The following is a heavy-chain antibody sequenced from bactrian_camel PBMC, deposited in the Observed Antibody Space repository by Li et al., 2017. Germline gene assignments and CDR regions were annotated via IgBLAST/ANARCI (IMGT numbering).Heavy chain of an antibody. J-gene: IGHJ6*01. V-gene: IGHV3S54*01. CDR2: VHTAGRST. CDR1: RSPLHFGR. Sequence: HVQLVESGGGSVQAGGSLTLSCAFSRSPLHFGRVGWFRQAPGKNREGVAAVHTAGRSTVYADSVQGRFTISQDNTKNAVYLQMNDLKPDDTAMYFCAATNHRVFRDGALRCYCPLVTGARGPRSPSP. D-gene: IGHD1*01. CDR3: AATNHRVFRDGALRCYCPLVT.